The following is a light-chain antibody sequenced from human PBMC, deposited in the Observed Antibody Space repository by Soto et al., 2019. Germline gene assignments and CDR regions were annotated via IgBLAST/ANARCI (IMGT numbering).Light chain of an antibody. V-gene: IGKV3-20*01. CDR3: QQYDSSPLT. J-gene: IGKJ4*01. CDR2: RAS. Sequence: DIVLTQSPDTLSLSPGERATLSCRASQSVSSALLAWYQQKPGQAPRLLIYRASTKATGIPDRFTGSGSGTDFTLTISSLEPEDFAVYYCQQYDSSPLTFGGGTKVEIK. CDR1: QSVSSAL.